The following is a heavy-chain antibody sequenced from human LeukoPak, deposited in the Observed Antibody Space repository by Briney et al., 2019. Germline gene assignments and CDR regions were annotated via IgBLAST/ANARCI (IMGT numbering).Heavy chain of an antibody. D-gene: IGHD6-19*01. V-gene: IGHV4-59*01. Sequence: SETLSLTCTVSGGSISSYYRSWIRQPPGKGLEWIGYIYYSGSTNYNPSLKSRVTISVDTSKNQFSLKLSSVTAADTAVYYCAREGWGYFDYWGQGTLVTVSS. CDR3: AREGWGYFDY. CDR2: IYYSGST. J-gene: IGHJ4*02. CDR1: GGSISSYY.